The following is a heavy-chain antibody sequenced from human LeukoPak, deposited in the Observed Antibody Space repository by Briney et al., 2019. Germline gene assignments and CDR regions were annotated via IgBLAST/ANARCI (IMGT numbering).Heavy chain of an antibody. Sequence: SETLSLTCTVSGGSISSSNYYWDWIRQPPGKGLEWIGTMYYGGSTYYNPSLKSRVTISVDTSKNQFSLKVSSVTAADTAVYYCARGDDGIDYWGQGALVTVSS. CDR2: MYYGGST. V-gene: IGHV4-39*07. CDR3: ARGDDGIDY. J-gene: IGHJ4*02. CDR1: GGSISSSNYY. D-gene: IGHD1-1*01.